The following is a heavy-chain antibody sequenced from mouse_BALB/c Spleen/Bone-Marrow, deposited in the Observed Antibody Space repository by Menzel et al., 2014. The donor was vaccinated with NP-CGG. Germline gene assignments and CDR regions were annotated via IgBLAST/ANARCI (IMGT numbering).Heavy chain of an antibody. CDR2: IWGDGST. CDR3: ARGNYGSSLYAMDY. V-gene: IGHV2-6-7*01. D-gene: IGHD1-1*01. CDR1: GFSLTGYG. Sequence: VNLVESGPGLVAPSQSLSITCTVSGFSLTGYGVNWVRQPPGKGLEWLGMIWGDGSTDYNSALKSRLSISKDNSKSQVFLKMNSLQTDDTARYYCARGNYGSSLYAMDYWGQGTSVTVSP. J-gene: IGHJ4*01.